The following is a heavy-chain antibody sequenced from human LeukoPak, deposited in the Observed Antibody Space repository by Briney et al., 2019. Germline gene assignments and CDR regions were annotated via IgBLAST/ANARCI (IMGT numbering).Heavy chain of an antibody. Sequence: PGGSLRLSCAASGFTFSSYAMYWVRQAPGKGLEWVAVISYDGSNKYYADSVKGRFTISRDNSKNTLYLQMNSLRAEDTAVYYCARDDLSIAVAGIGDYWGQGTLVTVSS. D-gene: IGHD6-19*01. CDR3: ARDDLSIAVAGIGDY. CDR2: ISYDGSNK. CDR1: GFTFSSYA. V-gene: IGHV3-30*04. J-gene: IGHJ4*02.